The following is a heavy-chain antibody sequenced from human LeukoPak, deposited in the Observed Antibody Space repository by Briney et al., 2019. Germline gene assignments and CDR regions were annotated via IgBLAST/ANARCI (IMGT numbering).Heavy chain of an antibody. CDR3: ARDSTGDNWFDP. CDR1: GGTFISYA. D-gene: IGHD1-26*01. Sequence: GSSVKVSCKASGGTFISYAISWVRQAPGQGLEWMGRIIPILGIANYAQKFQGRVTITADKSTSTAYMELSSLRSEDTAVYYCARDSTGDNWFDPWGQGTLVTVSS. J-gene: IGHJ5*02. V-gene: IGHV1-69*04. CDR2: IIPILGIA.